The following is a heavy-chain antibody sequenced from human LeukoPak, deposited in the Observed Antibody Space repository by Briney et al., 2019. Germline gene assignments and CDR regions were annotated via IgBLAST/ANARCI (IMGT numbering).Heavy chain of an antibody. CDR1: GFTFSNYA. J-gene: IGHJ6*03. CDR3: AKDPDYYYMDV. V-gene: IGHV3-23*01. CDR2: ISGRGDWT. Sequence: GGSLRLSCAASGFTFSNYAMIWVRQPPGKGLEWVSAISGRGDWTYYADSVKGRFTISRDDSKNMMWLQMNSLRAEDTALYYCAKDPDYYYMDVWGKGTTVTVSS.